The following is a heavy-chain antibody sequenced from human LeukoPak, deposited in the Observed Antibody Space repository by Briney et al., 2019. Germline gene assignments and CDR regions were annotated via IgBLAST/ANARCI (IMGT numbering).Heavy chain of an antibody. CDR3: AKGNSGSYSQDWFDP. Sequence: GGSLRLSCAASGFTFSNSWMSWVRQAPEGGLEWVANKKADGSQKDYVDSVKGRFTITRNNAKNSLYLQINSLRAEDMAFYYGAKGNSGSYSQDWFDPWGQGTLVTVSS. CDR2: KKADGSQK. D-gene: IGHD1-26*01. CDR1: GFTFSNSW. J-gene: IGHJ5*02. V-gene: IGHV3-7*03.